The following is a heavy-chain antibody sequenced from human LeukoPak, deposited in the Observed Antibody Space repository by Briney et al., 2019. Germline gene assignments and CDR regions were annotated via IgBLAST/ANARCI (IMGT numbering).Heavy chain of an antibody. CDR1: GYTFTGYY. CDR2: INPNSGGT. CDR3: ASRPFMTTVVPWDFY. J-gene: IGHJ4*02. V-gene: IGHV1-2*04. D-gene: IGHD4-23*01. Sequence: ASVKVSCKASGYTFTGYYVHWVRQAPGQGLEWMGWINPNSGGTNYAQKFQGWVTMTRDTSISTAYMELSRLRSDDTAVYYCASRPFMTTVVPWDFYWGQGTQVTVSS.